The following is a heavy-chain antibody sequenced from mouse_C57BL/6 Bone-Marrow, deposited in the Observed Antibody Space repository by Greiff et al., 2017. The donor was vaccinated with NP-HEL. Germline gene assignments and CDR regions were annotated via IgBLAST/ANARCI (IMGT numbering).Heavy chain of an antibody. V-gene: IGHV1-31*01. Sequence: EVQRVESGPELVKPGASVKISCKASGYSFTGYYMHWVKQSHGIILDWIGYIYPYNGVSSYNQKFKGKATLTVDKSSSTAYMELRSLTSEDSAVYYCASHDYDGGRFDYWGQGTTLTVSS. CDR2: IYPYNGVS. CDR1: GYSFTGYY. J-gene: IGHJ2*01. D-gene: IGHD2-4*01. CDR3: ASHDYDGGRFDY.